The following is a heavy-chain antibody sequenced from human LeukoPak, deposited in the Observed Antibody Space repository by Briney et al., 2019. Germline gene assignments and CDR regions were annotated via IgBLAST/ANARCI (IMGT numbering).Heavy chain of an antibody. CDR2: ISSSSSYT. J-gene: IGHJ4*02. D-gene: IGHD6-25*01. CDR3: AKVAASFGWVECFDY. V-gene: IGHV3-21*01. Sequence: KPGGSLRLSCEGSGFIFYEYGMSWVRQAQGKGLEWVSSISSSSSYTYYADSVKGRFTISRDNAKNSLYLQMNSLRAEDTAVYYCAKVAASFGWVECFDYWGQGTLVTVSS. CDR1: GFIFYEYG.